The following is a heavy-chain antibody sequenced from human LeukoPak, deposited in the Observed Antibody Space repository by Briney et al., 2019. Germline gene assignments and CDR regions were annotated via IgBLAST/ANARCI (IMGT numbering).Heavy chain of an antibody. CDR2: IYTSGSS. Sequence: SETLSLTCTVSGDSLSSYYWSWLRQPAGKGLEWIGRIYTSGSSNYNHSLLSRVTMSLDPSKNQFSLKPSSETAADTDLSQRVRENVWGYYYYVWGRYRPFDCWGEATLVGVCS. CDR1: GDSLSSYY. D-gene: IGHD3-16*02. CDR3: VRENVWGYYYYVWGRYRPFDC. V-gene: IGHV4-4*07. J-gene: IGHJ4*02.